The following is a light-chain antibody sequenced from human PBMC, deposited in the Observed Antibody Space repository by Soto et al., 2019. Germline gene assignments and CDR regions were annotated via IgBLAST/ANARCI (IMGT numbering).Light chain of an antibody. CDR2: EVS. CDR3: SSYAGSNAWV. CDR1: SSDVGGYNY. Sequence: QSALTQPPSASGSPGQSVTISCTGTSSDVGGYNYVSWYQLHPGKAPKVMIYEVSKRPSGVPDRFSGSKSGNTASLTVSGLQAEDEADYYCSSYAGSNAWVFGGGTKLTVL. V-gene: IGLV2-8*01. J-gene: IGLJ3*02.